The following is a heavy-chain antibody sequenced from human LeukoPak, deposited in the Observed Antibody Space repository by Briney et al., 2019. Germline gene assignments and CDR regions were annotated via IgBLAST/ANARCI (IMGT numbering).Heavy chain of an antibody. CDR1: GGSISTYY. J-gene: IGHJ4*02. D-gene: IGHD1-26*01. V-gene: IGHV4-59*08. CDR2: VYDSGTT. Sequence: SETLSLTCSVSGGSISTYYWSWIRQTPGKGLEWIGYVYDSGTTNYNPSLKGRVTISSDTSKNQFSLNLRSVDAADTAIYYCARHGGSLGYFDYWGQGTLVTVSS. CDR3: ARHGGSLGYFDY.